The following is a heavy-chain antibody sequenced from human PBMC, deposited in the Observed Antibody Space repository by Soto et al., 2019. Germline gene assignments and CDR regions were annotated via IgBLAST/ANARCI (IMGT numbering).Heavy chain of an antibody. J-gene: IGHJ5*02. D-gene: IGHD5-18*01. V-gene: IGHV3-30-3*01. CDR1: GFTFSSYA. CDR3: ARSWIQLWLRGWFDP. Sequence: QVQLVESGGGVVQPGRSLRLSCAASGFTFSSYAMHWVRQAPGKGLEWVAVISYDGSNKYYADSVKGRFTISRDNSKNTLYLQMNSLRAEDTAVYYCARSWIQLWLRGWFDPWGQGTLVTVSS. CDR2: ISYDGSNK.